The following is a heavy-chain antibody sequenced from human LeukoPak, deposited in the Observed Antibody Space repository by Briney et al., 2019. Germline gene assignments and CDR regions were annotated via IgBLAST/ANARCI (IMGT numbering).Heavy chain of an antibody. CDR1: GNSMTSGYS. Sequence: SETLSLTCSVSGNSMTSGYSWGWIRQAPGKGVEWIGSISHSGTTAYNPSLKSRGTISLNTSKNQVSLNVKSVTAADTAVYYCAKEDGSADYFDSWGQGTLVTVSS. V-gene: IGHV4-38-2*02. J-gene: IGHJ4*02. D-gene: IGHD1-26*01. CDR2: ISHSGTT. CDR3: AKEDGSADYFDS.